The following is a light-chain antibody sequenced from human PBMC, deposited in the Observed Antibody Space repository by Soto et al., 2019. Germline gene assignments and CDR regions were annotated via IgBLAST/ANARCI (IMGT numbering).Light chain of an antibody. CDR1: QSISSW. V-gene: IGKV1-5*01. CDR2: DAS. CDR3: QKYNTYPWT. Sequence: DIQGTQSPSTLSASVGDIVTFTCRASQSISSWLAWYQQKPGRAPKLLIYDASTLESGVPSRFSGSGSGTEFTLTISRLQPDDFATYYCQKYNTYPWTFGQGTKVDI. J-gene: IGKJ1*01.